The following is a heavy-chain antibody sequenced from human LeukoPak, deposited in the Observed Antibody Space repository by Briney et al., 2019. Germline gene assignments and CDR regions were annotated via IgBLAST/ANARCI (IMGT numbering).Heavy chain of an antibody. CDR3: ARDQSGSLDY. J-gene: IGHJ4*02. CDR1: GFTFRNTW. Sequence: GGSLRLSCAASGFTFRNTWMAWVRQAPGKRLEWVANINQDASTKHYVDSVKGRFTISRDNAKNSLYLQMNSLRADDTAIYYCARDQSGSLDYWGQGTLVTVSA. V-gene: IGHV3-7*01. CDR2: INQDASTK. D-gene: IGHD1-26*01.